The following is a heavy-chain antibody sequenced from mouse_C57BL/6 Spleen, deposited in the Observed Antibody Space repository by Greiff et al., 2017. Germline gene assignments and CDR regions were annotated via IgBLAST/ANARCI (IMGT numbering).Heavy chain of an antibody. V-gene: IGHV5-16*01. D-gene: IGHD1-1*01. J-gene: IGHJ1*03. CDR1: GFTFSDYY. Sequence: EVKLVESEGGLVQPGSSMKLSCTASGFTFSDYYMAWVRQVPEKGLEWVANINYDGSSTYYLDSLKSRFIISRDIAKNILYLQMSSLKSEDTATYYCAREGYYYGSSYDWYFDVWGTGTTVTVSA. CDR2: INYDGSST. CDR3: AREGYYYGSSYDWYFDV.